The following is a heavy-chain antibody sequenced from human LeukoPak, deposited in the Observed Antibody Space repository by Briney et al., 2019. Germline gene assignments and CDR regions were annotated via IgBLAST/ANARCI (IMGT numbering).Heavy chain of an antibody. Sequence: GRSLRLCCAASGFTFSHYGMHWVRQAPGKGLEWVALIWDDGNKKSHADSVKGRFTISRDNSKNTLYLQMNSLRAEDTAVYYCAKDLDSIVGATAFDYWGQGTLVTVSS. CDR1: GFTFSHYG. D-gene: IGHD1-26*01. J-gene: IGHJ4*02. V-gene: IGHV3-33*06. CDR3: AKDLDSIVGATAFDY. CDR2: IWDDGNKK.